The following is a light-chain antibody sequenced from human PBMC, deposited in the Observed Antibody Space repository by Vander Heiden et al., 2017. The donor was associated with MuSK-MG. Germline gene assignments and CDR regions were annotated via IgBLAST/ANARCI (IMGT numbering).Light chain of an antibody. CDR3: AAWDDSLNGVL. CDR2: GND. CDR1: NSNIGSNT. J-gene: IGLJ2*01. V-gene: IGLV1-44*01. Sequence: QSVLTQPPSASGTPGQRVTISCSGSNSNIGSNTVHWYQQLPGTAPKLLIYGNDQRPSGVPDRFSGSKSGTSAALSINWLQAEDEADYYCAAWDDSLNGVLFGGGTKLTAL.